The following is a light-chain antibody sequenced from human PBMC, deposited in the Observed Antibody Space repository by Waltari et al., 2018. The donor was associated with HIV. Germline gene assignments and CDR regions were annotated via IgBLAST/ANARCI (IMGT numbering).Light chain of an antibody. J-gene: IGLJ2*01. Sequence: QSELTQPPSVSAAPGQRVTISCTGSSSNIGAGYDVHWSQQGPGRAPKVVIYGNSNRPSGVPDRFSGSKSGSSASLVITGLQSEDEADYYCQSYDSNLSGLFGGGTKVTVL. V-gene: IGLV1-40*01. CDR3: QSYDSNLSGL. CDR1: SSNIGAGYD. CDR2: GNS.